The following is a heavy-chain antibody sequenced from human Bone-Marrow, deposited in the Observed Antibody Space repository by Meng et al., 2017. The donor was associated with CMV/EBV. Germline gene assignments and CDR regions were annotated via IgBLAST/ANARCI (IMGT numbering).Heavy chain of an antibody. J-gene: IGHJ3*02. V-gene: IGHV1-69*05. D-gene: IGHD1-7*01. CDR2: IIPIFGTA. Sequence: SVKVSCKASGGTFSSYAISWVRQAPGQGLEWMGGIIPIFGTANYAQKFQGRVTITTDESTSTAYMELSSLRSEDTAVYYCARDSLRYNWNYDAFDIWGQGTMVTVSS. CDR1: GGTFSSYA. CDR3: ARDSLRYNWNYDAFDI.